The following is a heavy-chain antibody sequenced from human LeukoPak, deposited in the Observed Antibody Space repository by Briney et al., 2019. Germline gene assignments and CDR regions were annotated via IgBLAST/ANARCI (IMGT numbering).Heavy chain of an antibody. Sequence: GGCLRLSCAAPGLTFSAYHLSWMRQGPGRGLGWVSYLSGSGAPIYYADSLRGRVTTSRENTTKSRYLHKNTLRAADTRAYYSAGERPLVRGSGLWRSCDDSYGMDVCGQGTTVTVSS. J-gene: IGHJ6*02. D-gene: IGHD3-10*01. CDR3: AGERPLVRGSGLWRSCDDSYGMDV. V-gene: IGHV3-11*01. CDR1: GLTFSAYH. CDR2: LSGSGAPI.